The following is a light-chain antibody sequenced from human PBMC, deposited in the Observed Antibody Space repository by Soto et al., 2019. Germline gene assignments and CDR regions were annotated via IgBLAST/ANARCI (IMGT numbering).Light chain of an antibody. V-gene: IGKV3-11*01. CDR2: DAS. CDR3: QQRSNWRYT. J-gene: IGKJ2*01. Sequence: EIVLTQSPATLSLSPGERATLSCRASQSVSSYLAWYQQKPGQAPRLLIYDASNRATGIPARFSGNGSGTDFTLTISSLEPEDFAVYYCQQRSNWRYTFGQGTKLEIK. CDR1: QSVSSY.